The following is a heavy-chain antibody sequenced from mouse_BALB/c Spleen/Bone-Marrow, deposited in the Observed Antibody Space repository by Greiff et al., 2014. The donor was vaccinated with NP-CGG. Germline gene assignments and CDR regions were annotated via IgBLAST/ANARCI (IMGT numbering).Heavy chain of an antibody. CDR3: ARQYGNLGVMDY. CDR1: GFTFSSYG. J-gene: IGHJ4*01. CDR2: ISSCGSYT. D-gene: IGHD2-1*01. V-gene: IGHV5-6*01. Sequence: EVQLVESGGDLVKPGGSLKLSCAASGFTFSSYGMSWVRQTPDKRLEWVATISSCGSYTYYPDSVKGRFTISRDNAKNTLYLQMSSLKSEDTAMYYCARQYGNLGVMDYWGQGTSVTVSS.